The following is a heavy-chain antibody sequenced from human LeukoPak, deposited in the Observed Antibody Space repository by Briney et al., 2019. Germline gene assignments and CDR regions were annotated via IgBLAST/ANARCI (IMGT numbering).Heavy chain of an antibody. V-gene: IGHV1-18*01. D-gene: IGHD3-22*01. Sequence: ASVKVSCKASGYTFTSYGISWVRQAPGQGLEWMGWISAYNGNTNYAQKLQGRVTMTTDTSTSTAYMELRSLRSDDTAVYYCARDPLPNYYDSSGYLYFQHWGQGTLVTVSS. CDR3: ARDPLPNYYDSSGYLYFQH. CDR1: GYTFTSYG. J-gene: IGHJ1*01. CDR2: ISAYNGNT.